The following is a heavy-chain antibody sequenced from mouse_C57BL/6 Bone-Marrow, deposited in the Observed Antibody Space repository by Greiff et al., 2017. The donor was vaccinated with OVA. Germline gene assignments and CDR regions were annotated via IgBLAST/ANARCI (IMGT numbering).Heavy chain of an antibody. Sequence: QVQLQQSGAELVMPGASVKLSCKASGYTFTSYWMHWVKPRPGQGLAWIGEIDPSDSYTNYNQKFKGKSTLTVDKSSSTAYMQLSSLTSEDSAVYYCARDWFAYWGQGTLVTVSA. CDR3: ARDWFAY. V-gene: IGHV1-69*01. J-gene: IGHJ3*01. CDR2: IDPSDSYT. CDR1: GYTFTSYW.